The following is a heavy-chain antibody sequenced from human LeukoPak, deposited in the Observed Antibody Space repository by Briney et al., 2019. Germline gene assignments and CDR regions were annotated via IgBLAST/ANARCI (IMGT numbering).Heavy chain of an antibody. D-gene: IGHD3-22*01. CDR3: ARDLDDSSGYYYRPRAFDI. CDR1: GYTFTGYY. CDR2: INPNSGGT. V-gene: IGHV1-2*06. J-gene: IGHJ3*02. Sequence: ASVKVSCKASGYTFTGYYMHWVRQAPGQGLEWMGRINPNSGGTNYAQKFQGRVTMTRATSISTAYMELSRLRSDDTAVYYCARDLDDSSGYYYRPRAFDIWGQGTIVTVSS.